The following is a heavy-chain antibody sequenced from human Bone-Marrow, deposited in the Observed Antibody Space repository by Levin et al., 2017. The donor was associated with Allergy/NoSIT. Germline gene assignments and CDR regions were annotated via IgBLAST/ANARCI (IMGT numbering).Heavy chain of an antibody. CDR3: ARDRWGAASCYNH. CDR2: INPNTGDT. Sequence: ASVKVSCQASGYTFAGFYIHWVRQAPGQGLEWMGFINPNTGDTNYTQKFQGRVTMTRDTATNTAYMELSTLRSDDTAFYFCARDRWGAASCYNHWGQGTLVTVSS. CDR1: GYTFAGFY. J-gene: IGHJ5*02. V-gene: IGHV1-2*02. D-gene: IGHD2-15*01.